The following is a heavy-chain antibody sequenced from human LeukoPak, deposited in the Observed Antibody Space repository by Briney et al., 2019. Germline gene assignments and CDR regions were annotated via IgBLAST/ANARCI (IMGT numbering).Heavy chain of an antibody. J-gene: IGHJ6*02. V-gene: IGHV4-31*03. CDR1: GGSISSGGYY. CDR2: IYYSGST. Sequence: SSQTLSLTCTVSGGSISSGGYYWSWIRQHPGKGLEWIGYIYYSGSTYYNPSLKSRVTISVDTSKNQFSLKLSSVTAADTAVYYCARGAYFGWLLGIGDSYYYGMDVWGQGTTVTVSS. CDR3: ARGAYFGWLLGIGDSYYYGMDV. D-gene: IGHD3-9*01.